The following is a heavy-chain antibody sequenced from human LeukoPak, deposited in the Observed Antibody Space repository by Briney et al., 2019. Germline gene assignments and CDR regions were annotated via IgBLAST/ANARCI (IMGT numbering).Heavy chain of an antibody. V-gene: IGHV4-59*01. CDR3: ARGQDLTTVTSRSVFGIDY. CDR2: IYYSGST. J-gene: IGHJ4*02. CDR1: GGSIGSYY. D-gene: IGHD4-17*01. Sequence: SETLSLTCTVSGGSIGSYYWSWIRQPPGKGLEWIGYIYYSGSTSYNPSLKSRVTISVDTSKNQFSLKLSSVIAADTAVYYCARGQDLTTVTSRSVFGIDYWGQGTLVTVSS.